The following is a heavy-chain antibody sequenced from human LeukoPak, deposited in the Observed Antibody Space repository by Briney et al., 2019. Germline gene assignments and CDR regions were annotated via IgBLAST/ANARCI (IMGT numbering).Heavy chain of an antibody. CDR3: AREWEPYYFGY. CDR2: IYYSGST. D-gene: IGHD1-26*01. J-gene: IGHJ4*02. V-gene: IGHV4-30-4*08. CDR1: GGSISSGDYY. Sequence: PSETLSLTCTVSGGSISSGDYYWSWIRQPPGKGLEWIGYIYYSGSTYYNPSLKSRVTISVDTSKNQFSLKLSSVTAADTAVYYCAREWEPYYFGYWGQGTLVTVSS.